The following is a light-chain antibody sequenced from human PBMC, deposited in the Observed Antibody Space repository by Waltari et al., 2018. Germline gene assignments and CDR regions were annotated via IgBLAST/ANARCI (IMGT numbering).Light chain of an antibody. V-gene: IGLV2-14*03. Sequence: QSALTQPASVSGSPGQSITISCTGTSSDVGDYNYVSWYQHHPGKAPKLMIYDVSNRPSGFSNRVSGAKSGNTASLTISGLQAEDEADYYCSSYIGSSTLELFGGGTSLTVL. CDR2: DVS. CDR1: SSDVGDYNY. J-gene: IGLJ2*01. CDR3: SSYIGSSTLEL.